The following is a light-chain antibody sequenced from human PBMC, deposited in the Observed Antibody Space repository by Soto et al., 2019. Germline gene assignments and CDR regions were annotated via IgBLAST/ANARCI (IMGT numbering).Light chain of an antibody. CDR1: QSISSY. J-gene: IGKJ3*01. V-gene: IGKV1-39*01. Sequence: DIQMTQSPSSLSASVVDRVTITCRASQSISSYLNWYQQKPGKAPKLLIYAASTLQSGVPSRFSASGSETDFTLTISSLQPEDFATYYCQQSYTTLFTFGPGTKVDIK. CDR3: QQSYTTLFT. CDR2: AAS.